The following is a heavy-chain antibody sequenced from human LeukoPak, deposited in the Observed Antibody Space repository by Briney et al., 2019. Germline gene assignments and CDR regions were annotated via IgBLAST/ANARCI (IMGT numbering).Heavy chain of an antibody. D-gene: IGHD3-22*01. V-gene: IGHV2-5*02. CDR1: GFSLNTRGVG. CDR3: AHRKNYYDSSVFDY. CDR2: IYWDDDR. J-gene: IGHJ4*02. Sequence: SGPTLVKPTQTLTLTCTFSGFSLNTRGVGVGWIRQPPGRALEWLALIYWDDDRRYSPSLKSRLTITKDTSKNQVVLTTTNMDPVDTATYYCAHRKNYYDSSVFDYWGQGTLVTVSS.